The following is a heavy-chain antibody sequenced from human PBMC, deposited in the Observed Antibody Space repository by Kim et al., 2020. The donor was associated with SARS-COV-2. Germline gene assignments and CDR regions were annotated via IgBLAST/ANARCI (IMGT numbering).Heavy chain of an antibody. Sequence: SETLSLTCAVYGGSFSGYYWSWIRQPPGKGLEWIGEINHSGSTNYNPSLKSRVTISVDTSKNQFSLKLSSVTAADTAVYYCARIKGYYDILTGYFYYYGMDLWGQGTTVTVSS. CDR1: GGSFSGYY. CDR3: ARIKGYYDILTGYFYYYGMDL. V-gene: IGHV4-34*01. J-gene: IGHJ6*02. CDR2: INHSGST. D-gene: IGHD3-9*01.